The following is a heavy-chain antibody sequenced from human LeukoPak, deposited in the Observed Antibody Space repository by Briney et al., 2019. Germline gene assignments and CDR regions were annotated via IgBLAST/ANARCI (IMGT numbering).Heavy chain of an antibody. Sequence: GGSLRLSCAVSGFIVNNKYMTWVRQAPGKGLEWVAVIWYDGSNKYYADSVKGRFTISRDNSKNTLYLQMNSLRAEDTAVYYCARDGSSGWYWVDYWGQGTLVTVSS. CDR2: IWYDGSNK. V-gene: IGHV3-33*08. CDR3: ARDGSSGWYWVDY. CDR1: GFIVNNKY. D-gene: IGHD6-19*01. J-gene: IGHJ4*02.